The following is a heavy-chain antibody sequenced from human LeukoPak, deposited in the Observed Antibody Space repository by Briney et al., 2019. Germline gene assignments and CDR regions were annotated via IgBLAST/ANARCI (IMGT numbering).Heavy chain of an antibody. CDR2: ISHDGSYK. J-gene: IGHJ4*02. Sequence: GGSLRLSCAASGFTFSSYGMHWVRQAPGKGLEWVAVISHDGSYKYYADSVKGRFTISRDNSKNTLYLQMNTLRAEDTAVYYCAKSLHGSGSSYWGQGTLVTVSS. CDR3: AKSLHGSGSSY. D-gene: IGHD3-22*01. CDR1: GFTFSSYG. V-gene: IGHV3-30*18.